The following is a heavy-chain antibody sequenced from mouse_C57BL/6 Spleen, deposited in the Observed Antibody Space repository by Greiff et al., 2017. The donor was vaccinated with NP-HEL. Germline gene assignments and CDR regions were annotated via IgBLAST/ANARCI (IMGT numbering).Heavy chain of an antibody. V-gene: IGHV14-4*01. D-gene: IGHD2-4*01. Sequence: VHVKQSGAELVRPGASVKLSCTASGFNIKDDYMHWVKQRPEQGLEWIGWIDPENGDTEYASKFQGKATITADTSYNTSYLQLSSLTSEETAIYYCTTYDYSYWYFDVWGTGTTVTVSS. CDR1: GFNIKDDY. J-gene: IGHJ1*03. CDR2: IDPENGDT. CDR3: TTYDYSYWYFDV.